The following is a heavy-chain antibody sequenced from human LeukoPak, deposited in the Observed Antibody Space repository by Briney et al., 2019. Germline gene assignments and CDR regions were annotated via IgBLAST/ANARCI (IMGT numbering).Heavy chain of an antibody. CDR2: IYSGGST. J-gene: IGHJ4*02. CDR1: GFTVSSNY. D-gene: IGHD6-19*01. CDR3: ARVGGGGSGWYIDY. V-gene: IGHV3-66*01. Sequence: PGGSLRLSCAASGFTVSSNYMSWVRQAPGKGLEWVSVIYSGGSTYYADSVKGRFTISRDNSKNTLYLQMNSLRAEDTAVYYCARVGGGGSGWYIDYWGQGTLVTVSS.